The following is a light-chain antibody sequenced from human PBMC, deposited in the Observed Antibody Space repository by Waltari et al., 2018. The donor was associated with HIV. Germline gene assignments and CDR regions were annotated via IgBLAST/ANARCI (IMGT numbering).Light chain of an antibody. V-gene: IGKV3-20*01. Sequence: LVLTQSPATLSVSPGERAILSCRASQSVSRHLAWYQQESGQAPRLLIYGASSRPPGIPERLSGSVSGTDFTLTISRLEPEEYAVYYCQQYGSSRFTFGPGTKEDIK. J-gene: IGKJ3*01. CDR3: QQYGSSRFT. CDR1: QSVSRH. CDR2: GAS.